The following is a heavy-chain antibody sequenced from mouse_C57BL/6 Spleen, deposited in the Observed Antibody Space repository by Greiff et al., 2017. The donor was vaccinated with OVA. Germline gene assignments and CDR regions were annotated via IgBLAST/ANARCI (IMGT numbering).Heavy chain of an antibody. V-gene: IGHV1-54*01. CDR3: ARGSDYYGAMDY. Sequence: QVQLPQSGAELVRPGTSVKVSRKASGYAFTNYLIEWVKQRPGQGLEWIGVIYSGSGGTNYNEKFKGKGTLTADKSTSTAYMQLSILRSEDAAVYVCARGSDYYGAMDYWGQGTSVTVSS. CDR1: GYAFTNYL. D-gene: IGHD1-1*01. J-gene: IGHJ4*01. CDR2: IYSGSGGT.